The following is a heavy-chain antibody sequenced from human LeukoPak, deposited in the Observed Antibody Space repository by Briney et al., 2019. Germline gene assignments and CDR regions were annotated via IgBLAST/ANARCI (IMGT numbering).Heavy chain of an antibody. D-gene: IGHD2-15*01. Sequence: SETLSLTCTVSGGSIASSGYYWSWIRQHPGRGLEWIGFINYSGSTYYNPSLKSRVTISGDTSKNQFSLKLSSVTAADTAVYYCARGNSDGKREDYWGPGTLLTVSS. J-gene: IGHJ4*02. V-gene: IGHV4-31*03. CDR1: GGSIASSGYY. CDR2: INYSGST. CDR3: ARGNSDGKREDY.